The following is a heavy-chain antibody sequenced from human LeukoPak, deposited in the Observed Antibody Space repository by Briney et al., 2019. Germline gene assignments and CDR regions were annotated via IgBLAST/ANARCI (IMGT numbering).Heavy chain of an antibody. CDR3: AKDREQWLDHFDY. CDR2: ISWNSGSI. J-gene: IGHJ4*02. CDR1: GFTFDDYA. V-gene: IGHV3-9*01. D-gene: IGHD6-19*01. Sequence: GGSLRLSCAASGFTFDDYAMHWVRQAPGKGLEWVSGISWNSGSIGYADSVKGRFTISRDNAKNSLYLQMNSLRAEDTVLYYCAKDREQWLDHFDYWGQGTLVTVSS.